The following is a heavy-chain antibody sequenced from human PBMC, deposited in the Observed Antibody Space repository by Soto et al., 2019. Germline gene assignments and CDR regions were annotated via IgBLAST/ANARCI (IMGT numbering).Heavy chain of an antibody. V-gene: IGHV1-69*08. CDR3: ARDTARYGGNSY. CDR2: IIPILGIA. Sequence: QVQLVQSGAEVKKPGSSVKVSCKASGGTFSSYTISWVRQAPGQGLEWMGRIIPILGIANYAQKFQGRVTITAEKSTSTAYMELSSLRSEDTAVYYCARDTARYGGNSYWGQGTLVTVSS. D-gene: IGHD4-17*01. CDR1: GGTFSSYT. J-gene: IGHJ4*02.